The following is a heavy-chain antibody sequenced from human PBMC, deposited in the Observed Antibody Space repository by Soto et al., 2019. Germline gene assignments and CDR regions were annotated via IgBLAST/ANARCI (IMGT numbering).Heavy chain of an antibody. D-gene: IGHD3-22*01. Sequence: SETLSLTCTVSGGSISSYYWSWIRQPAGKGLEWIGRIYTSGSTNYNPSLKSRVTMSVDTSKNQFSLKLSSVTAADTAVYYCARDEPYYDSSGYLNYWGQGSVVTVSS. CDR1: GGSISSYY. CDR3: ARDEPYYDSSGYLNY. V-gene: IGHV4-4*07. J-gene: IGHJ4*02. CDR2: IYTSGST.